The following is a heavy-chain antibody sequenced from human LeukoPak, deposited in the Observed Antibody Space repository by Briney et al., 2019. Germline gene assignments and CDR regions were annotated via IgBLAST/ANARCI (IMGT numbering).Heavy chain of an antibody. CDR3: ARDHTMIPYYFDY. CDR1: GGTFSSYA. CDR2: IIPIFGIA. Sequence: ASVKVSCKASGGTFSSYAISWVRQAPGQGLEWMGRIIPIFGIANYAQKFQCRVTITADKSTSTAYMELSSLRSEDTAVYYSARDHTMIPYYFDYWGQGTPVTVSS. V-gene: IGHV1-69*04. J-gene: IGHJ4*02. D-gene: IGHD3-22*01.